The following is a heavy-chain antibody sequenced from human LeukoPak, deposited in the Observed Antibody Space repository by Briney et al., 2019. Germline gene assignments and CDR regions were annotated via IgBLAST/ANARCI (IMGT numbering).Heavy chain of an antibody. V-gene: IGHV6-1*01. D-gene: IGHD1-14*01. Sequence: SQTLSLTCAISGDSVSSNSATWNWIRQSPSRGLEWLGRTYYRSKWYSDYAVSVKSRIAFDSDTSKNQFSLHLNSVTPEDTAVYYCAKTGAAFQLNDAFDIWGQGTMATVSS. CDR1: GDSVSSNSAT. CDR2: TYYRSKWYS. J-gene: IGHJ3*02. CDR3: AKTGAAFQLNDAFDI.